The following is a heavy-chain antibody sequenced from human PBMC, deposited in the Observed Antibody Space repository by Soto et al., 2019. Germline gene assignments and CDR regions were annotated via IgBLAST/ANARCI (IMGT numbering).Heavy chain of an antibody. Sequence: GGSLRLSCAASGFTFSNYGMHWVRQAPGKGLEWVAVISYDGSNKYYADSVKGRFTISRDNSKNTLYLQMNSLRAEDTAVYYCAKQLGYCSSTRCRDYYYGMDVWGQGTTVTVSS. CDR3: AKQLGYCSSTRCRDYYYGMDV. V-gene: IGHV3-30*18. CDR2: ISYDGSNK. J-gene: IGHJ6*02. CDR1: GFTFSNYG. D-gene: IGHD2-2*01.